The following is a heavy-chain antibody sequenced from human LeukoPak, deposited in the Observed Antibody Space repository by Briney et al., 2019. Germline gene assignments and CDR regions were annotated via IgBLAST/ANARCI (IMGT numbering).Heavy chain of an antibody. Sequence: GGSLRLSCAASGFSFSDHYMDWVRQAPGKGLEWVAVISYDGSDKYYADSVKGRFTISRDNSRNTLYLQMNSLRAEDTAVYYCAREQPSTWYFHWGQGTLVTVSS. J-gene: IGHJ4*02. D-gene: IGHD6-13*01. CDR3: AREQPSTWYFH. V-gene: IGHV3-30*03. CDR2: ISYDGSDK. CDR1: GFSFSDHY.